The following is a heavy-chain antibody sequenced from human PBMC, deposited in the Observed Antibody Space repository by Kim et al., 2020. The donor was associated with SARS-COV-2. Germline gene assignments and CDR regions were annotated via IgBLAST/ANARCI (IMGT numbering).Heavy chain of an antibody. CDR2: IYYSGST. D-gene: IGHD3-10*01. CDR1: GGSISSGGYY. V-gene: IGHV4-31*03. CDR3: ARIAHYYGSGSQDDY. Sequence: SETLSPTCTVSGGSISSGGYYWSWIRQHPGKGLEWIGYIYYSGSTYYNPSLKSRVTISVDTSKNQFSLKLSSVTAADTAVYYCARIAHYYGSGSQDDYWGQGTLVTVSS. J-gene: IGHJ4*02.